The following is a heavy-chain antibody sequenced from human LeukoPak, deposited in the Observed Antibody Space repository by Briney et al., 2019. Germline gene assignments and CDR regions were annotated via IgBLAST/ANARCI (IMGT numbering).Heavy chain of an antibody. Sequence: GESLKISCKGSGYSFTSYWIGWVRQMPGKGLEWMGIIYSGDSDTRYSPSFQGQVTISADKSISTAYLQWSSLKASDTAMYYCARRDGLDYYDSSGYFDYWGQGTLVTVSS. CDR1: GYSFTSYW. CDR3: ARRDGLDYYDSSGYFDY. D-gene: IGHD3-22*01. CDR2: IYSGDSDT. J-gene: IGHJ4*02. V-gene: IGHV5-51*01.